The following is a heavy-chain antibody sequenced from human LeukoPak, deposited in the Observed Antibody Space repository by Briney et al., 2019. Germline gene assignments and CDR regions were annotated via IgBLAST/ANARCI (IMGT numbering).Heavy chain of an antibody. CDR2: INHSGST. CDR3: ARPGVGRYSSGWYRGY. D-gene: IGHD6-19*01. J-gene: IGHJ4*02. Sequence: SETLSLTCAVYGGSFSGYYWSWIRQPPGKGLEWIGEINHSGSTNYNPSLKGRVTISVDTSKNQFSLKLSSVTAADTAVYYCARPGVGRYSSGWYRGYWGQGTLVTVSS. V-gene: IGHV4-34*01. CDR1: GGSFSGYY.